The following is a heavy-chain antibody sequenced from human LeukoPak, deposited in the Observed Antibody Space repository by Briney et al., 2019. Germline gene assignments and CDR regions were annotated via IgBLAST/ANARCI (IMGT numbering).Heavy chain of an antibody. CDR2: IYITGST. Sequence: PSETLSLTCTVSNGSVSPYYWSWIRQPAGQGPEWIGRIYITGSTTYSPSLKSRVTMSIDTSKNQFSLNLSSMTAADTAVYYCARKPIVNSAWYYFDYWGQGTLVTVSS. V-gene: IGHV4-4*07. CDR3: ARKPIVNSAWYYFDY. D-gene: IGHD3-22*01. J-gene: IGHJ4*02. CDR1: NGSVSPYY.